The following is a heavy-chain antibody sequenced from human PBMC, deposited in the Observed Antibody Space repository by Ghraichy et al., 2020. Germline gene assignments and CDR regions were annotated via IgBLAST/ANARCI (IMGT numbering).Heavy chain of an antibody. D-gene: IGHD5-18*01. CDR2: INHSGST. J-gene: IGHJ4*02. CDR1: GGSFSGYY. Sequence: SETLSLTCAVYGGSFSGYYWSWIRQPPGKGLEWIGEINHSGSTNYNPSLKSRVTISVDTSKNQFSLKLSSVTAADTAVYYCAREVDTAMTHFDYWGQGTLVTVSS. V-gene: IGHV4-34*01. CDR3: AREVDTAMTHFDY.